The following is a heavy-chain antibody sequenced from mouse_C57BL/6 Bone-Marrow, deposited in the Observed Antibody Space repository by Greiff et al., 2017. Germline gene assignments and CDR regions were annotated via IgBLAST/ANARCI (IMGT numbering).Heavy chain of an antibody. CDR3: ATPPLYYGSSLDY. CDR1: GYTFTSYG. Sequence: QVQLQQSGAELARPGASVKLSCKASGYTFTSYGISWVKQRTGQGLEWIGEIYPRSGNTYYNEKFKGKATLTADKSSSTAYMELRSLTSEDSAVYFCATPPLYYGSSLDYGGQGTTLTVSS. D-gene: IGHD1-1*01. V-gene: IGHV1-81*01. CDR2: IYPRSGNT. J-gene: IGHJ2*01.